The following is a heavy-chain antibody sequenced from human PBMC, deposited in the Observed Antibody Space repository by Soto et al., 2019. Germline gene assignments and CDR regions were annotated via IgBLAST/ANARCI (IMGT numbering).Heavy chain of an antibody. CDR3: ERDGVYPLLWFGELRDYYYGLDV. CDR1: GFTFSSYA. V-gene: IGHV3-30-3*01. CDR2: ISYDGSNK. D-gene: IGHD3-10*01. Sequence: TVGSLRLSCAASGFTFSSYAMHWVRQAPGKGLEWVAVISYDGSNKYYADSVKGRFTISRDNSKNTLYLQMNSLRAEDTAVYYCERDGVYPLLWFGELRDYYYGLDVWGQGTTVTVSS. J-gene: IGHJ6*02.